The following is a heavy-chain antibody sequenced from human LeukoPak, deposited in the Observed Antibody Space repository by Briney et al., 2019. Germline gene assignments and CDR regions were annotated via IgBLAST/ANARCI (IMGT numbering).Heavy chain of an antibody. V-gene: IGHV1-2*02. D-gene: IGHD6-19*01. Sequence: GASVKVSCKASGYTFTGYYMHWVRQAPGQGLEWMGWINPNSGGTNYAQKFQGRVTMTRDTSISTAYMELSRLRSDDTAVYYCARGRIAVAGTFDPWGQGTLVTVSS. CDR1: GYTFTGYY. CDR2: INPNSGGT. CDR3: ARGRIAVAGTFDP. J-gene: IGHJ5*02.